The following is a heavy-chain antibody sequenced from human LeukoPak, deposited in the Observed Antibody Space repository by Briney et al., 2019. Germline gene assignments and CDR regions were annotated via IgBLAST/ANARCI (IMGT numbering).Heavy chain of an antibody. J-gene: IGHJ4*02. D-gene: IGHD6-13*01. CDR3: ARVRAAAGLDY. V-gene: IGHV4-59*08. Sequence: SETLSLTCTVSGDSVTTYYWSWIRQPPGKGLEWLGYVYYSGSATYNPSLKSRVTISVDTSKNQFSLRLSSVTAADTAVYYCARVRAAAGLDYWGQGTLVTVSS. CDR1: GDSVTTYY. CDR2: VYYSGSA.